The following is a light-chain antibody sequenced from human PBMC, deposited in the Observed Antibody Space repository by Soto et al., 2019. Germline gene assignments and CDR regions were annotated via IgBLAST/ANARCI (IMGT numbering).Light chain of an antibody. CDR1: QSVTISN. CDR2: GTS. CDR3: QHYGSSLFT. J-gene: IGKJ3*01. Sequence: EIVLTQSPGTLSLSPGERATLSCRASQSVTISNLAWYQQKPGQAPRLLIYGTSTRATGIPDRFSGSGSGTDFTVTISRLEPEDFAVYYCQHYGSSLFTFGPGTKVDIK. V-gene: IGKV3-20*01.